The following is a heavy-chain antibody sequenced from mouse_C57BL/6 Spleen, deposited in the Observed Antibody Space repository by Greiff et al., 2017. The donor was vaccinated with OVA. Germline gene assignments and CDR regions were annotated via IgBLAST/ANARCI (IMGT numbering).Heavy chain of an antibody. J-gene: IGHJ2*01. CDR1: GYSITSGYY. CDR3: ARAYYSNYYFDY. CDR2: ISYDGSN. D-gene: IGHD2-5*01. Sequence: EVKLQQSGPGLVKPSQSLSLTCSVTGYSITSGYYWNWIRQFPGNKLEWMGYISYDGSNNYNPSLKNRISITRDTSKNQFFLKLNSVTTEDTATYYCARAYYSNYYFDYWGQGTTLTVSS. V-gene: IGHV3-6*01.